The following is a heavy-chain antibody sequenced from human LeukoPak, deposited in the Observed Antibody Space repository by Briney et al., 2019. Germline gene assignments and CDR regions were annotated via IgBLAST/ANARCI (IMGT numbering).Heavy chain of an antibody. D-gene: IGHD6-13*01. Sequence: SETLSLTCTVSGGSISSSSYYWGWIRQPPGKGLEWIGSIYYSGSTYYNPSLKSRVTISVDTSKNQFSLKLSSVTAADTAVYYCARGRLFFGIAAAGRNWFDPWGQGTLVTVSS. J-gene: IGHJ5*02. CDR3: ARGRLFFGIAAAGRNWFDP. V-gene: IGHV4-39*07. CDR2: IYYSGST. CDR1: GGSISSSSYY.